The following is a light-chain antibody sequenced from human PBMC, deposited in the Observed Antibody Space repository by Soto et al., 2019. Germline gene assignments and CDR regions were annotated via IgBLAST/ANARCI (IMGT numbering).Light chain of an antibody. Sequence: IVLTQSPGTLSLSPGERATLSCRASQSVSNNYLAWYQQKPGQAPRLLIYGASNRATGIPDRFSGSGSGTDFTLTISRLEPEDFAVYYCQQRGGSPPTWTFGQGTKVDIK. J-gene: IGKJ1*01. CDR3: QQRGGSPPTWT. V-gene: IGKV3-20*01. CDR1: QSVSNNY. CDR2: GAS.